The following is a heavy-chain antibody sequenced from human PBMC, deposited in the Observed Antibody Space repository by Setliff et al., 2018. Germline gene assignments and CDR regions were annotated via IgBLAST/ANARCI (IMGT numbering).Heavy chain of an antibody. V-gene: IGHV1-18*01. CDR3: ATEKFPGDWGDY. CDR1: GYTFINYE. D-gene: IGHD2-21*01. CDR2: ISVYNGKT. J-gene: IGHJ4*02. Sequence: ASVKVSCKASGYTFINYEISWVRQAPGQGLEWMGWISVYNGKTKYAQKFQGRVTMTTDTSTRTAYMEVTSLRSDDTAVYYCATEKFPGDWGDYWGQGTLVTVSS.